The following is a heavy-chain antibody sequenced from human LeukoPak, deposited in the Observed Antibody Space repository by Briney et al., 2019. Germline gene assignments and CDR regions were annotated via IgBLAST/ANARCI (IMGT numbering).Heavy chain of an antibody. V-gene: IGHV3-7*04. CDR3: VRAYHPGGWFDP. J-gene: IGHJ5*02. Sequence: GGSLRLSCAGSGFTFRNYEMSWVRQAPGKGLEWVASINEDGSEIHYVDSVKGRFTISRDNAKDSLYLQMNSLTAEDTAMYYCVRAYHPGGWFDPWGQGTLVTVSS. CDR1: GFTFRNYE. D-gene: IGHD2-21*01. CDR2: INEDGSEI.